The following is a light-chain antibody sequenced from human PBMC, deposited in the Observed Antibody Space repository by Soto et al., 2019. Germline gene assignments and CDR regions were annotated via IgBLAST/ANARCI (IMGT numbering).Light chain of an antibody. CDR2: EVS. Sequence: QSALTQPPSASGSPGQSVTISCTGTSSDVGGYNYVSGYQQHPGKAPKLMIYEVSKRPSGVPDRFSGSKSGNTASLTVSGLQAEDEAEYYCSSYAGSLYVFGTGTQLTVL. V-gene: IGLV2-8*01. CDR3: SSYAGSLYV. CDR1: SSDVGGYNY. J-gene: IGLJ1*01.